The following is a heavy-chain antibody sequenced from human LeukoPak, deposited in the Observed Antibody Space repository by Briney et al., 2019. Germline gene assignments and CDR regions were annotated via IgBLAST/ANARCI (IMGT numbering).Heavy chain of an antibody. CDR1: GFTFSSYA. J-gene: IGHJ6*03. CDR3: AREYGDYSYYYYYYYMDV. V-gene: IGHV3-30*04. CDR2: ISYDGSNK. D-gene: IGHD4-17*01. Sequence: PGGSLRLSCAASGFTFSSYAMHWVRQAPGKGLEWVAVISYDGSNKYYADSVKGRFTISRDNSKNTLYLQMNSLRAEDTAVYYCAREYGDYSYYYYYYYMDVWGKGTTVTVSS.